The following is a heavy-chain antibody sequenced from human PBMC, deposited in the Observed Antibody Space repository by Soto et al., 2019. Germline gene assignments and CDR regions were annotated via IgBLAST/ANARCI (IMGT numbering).Heavy chain of an antibody. J-gene: IGHJ4*02. CDR2: ISAGGDRT. Sequence: GGSLRLSCAATGFTFSSFAMSWVRQAPGKGLEWVSVISAGGDRTYYADSVKGRFTISRDNSNNMLYLQMNSLRAEDTAVYYCAKSTRSWLVTGFDYWGQGTLVTVSS. CDR1: GFTFSSFA. V-gene: IGHV3-23*01. D-gene: IGHD6-19*01. CDR3: AKSTRSWLVTGFDY.